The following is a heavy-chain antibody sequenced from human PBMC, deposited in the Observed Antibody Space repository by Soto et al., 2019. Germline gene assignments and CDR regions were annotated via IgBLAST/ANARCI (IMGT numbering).Heavy chain of an antibody. Sequence: ASVKVSCKASGYSFTSYYMHWLRQAPGQGLEWMGRMNPRSGNTGYAQKFQGRVTMTRNTSISTAYMELSSLRSEDTAVYYCARAIAAVFDAFDIWGQGTMVTV. CDR2: MNPRSGNT. CDR3: ARAIAAVFDAFDI. CDR1: GYSFTSYY. J-gene: IGHJ3*02. V-gene: IGHV1-8*02. D-gene: IGHD6-13*01.